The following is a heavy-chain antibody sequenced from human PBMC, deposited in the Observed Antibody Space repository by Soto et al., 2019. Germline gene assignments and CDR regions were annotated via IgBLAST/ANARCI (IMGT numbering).Heavy chain of an antibody. V-gene: IGHV3-74*01. CDR3: AKDTAYAMDV. D-gene: IGHD2-15*01. Sequence: EVQLVESGGGLVQPGGSLRLSCAASGFDFSNSWIHWVRQGPGKGLVWVSHINSDGSGTTYADSVKGRFTISRDNAKNTVYRQMNSLRDEDTAVYYCAKDTAYAMDVWGQGTTVTVSS. CDR2: INSDGSGT. J-gene: IGHJ6*02. CDR1: GFDFSNSW.